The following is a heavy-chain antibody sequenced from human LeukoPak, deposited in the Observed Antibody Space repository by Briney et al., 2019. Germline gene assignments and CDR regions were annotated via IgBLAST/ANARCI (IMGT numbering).Heavy chain of an antibody. CDR1: GDSISGFY. CDR2: IYSTGST. V-gene: IGHV4-4*07. CDR3: ARGGRTYYMDV. J-gene: IGHJ6*03. Sequence: SETLSLTCTVSGDSISGFYWTWIRQPAGKGLEWIGHIYSTGSTDYNPSLKSRVTMSVDTSKNLFSLKLSSVTAADTAVYYCARGGRTYYMDVWGKGTTVTVSS.